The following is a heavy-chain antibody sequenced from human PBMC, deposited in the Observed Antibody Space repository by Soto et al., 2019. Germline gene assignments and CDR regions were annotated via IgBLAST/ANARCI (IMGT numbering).Heavy chain of an antibody. Sequence: EVQLLESGGGLVQPGGSLRLSCTASGFTFSSYAMSWVRQAPGQGLEWVSTISDNGGSTYYADSVKARFTISRDNSKSTLYLQMNSLRAEDTAIYYCARGGRPPTRHFDYWGQGTLVTVSS. J-gene: IGHJ4*02. CDR3: ARGGRPPTRHFDY. CDR1: GFTFSSYA. V-gene: IGHV3-23*01. CDR2: ISDNGGST. D-gene: IGHD1-26*01.